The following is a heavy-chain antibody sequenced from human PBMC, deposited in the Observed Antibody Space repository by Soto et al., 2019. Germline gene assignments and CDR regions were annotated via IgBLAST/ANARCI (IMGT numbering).Heavy chain of an antibody. V-gene: IGHV6-1*01. J-gene: IGHJ5*02. D-gene: IGHD3-10*01. CDR3: VRDRYSSSGWFDP. CDR2: TYYRSRFFS. Sequence: PSQTLSLPCAISGDSVSSYSAAWNWIRQSPSGGLEWLGRTYYRSRFFSDYAESVKSRIIINPDTSKNQFSLQLKSVTPEDTAVYYCVRDRYSSSGWFDPWGQGTPVTVSS. CDR1: GDSVSSYSAA.